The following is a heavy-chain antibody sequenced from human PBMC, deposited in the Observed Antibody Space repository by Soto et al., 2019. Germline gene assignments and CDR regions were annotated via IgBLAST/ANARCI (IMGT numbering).Heavy chain of an antibody. J-gene: IGHJ6*02. CDR1: GGSISSSNW. D-gene: IGHD2-8*01. CDR2: IYHSGST. CDR3: ARDRRGMVYEYYYHGMDV. Sequence: PSETLSLTCAVSGGSISSSNWWSWVRQPPGKGLEWIGEIYHSGSTNYNPSLKSRVTISVDKSKNQFSLKLSSVTAADTAVYYCARDRRGMVYEYYYHGMDVWGQGTTVTVSS. V-gene: IGHV4-4*02.